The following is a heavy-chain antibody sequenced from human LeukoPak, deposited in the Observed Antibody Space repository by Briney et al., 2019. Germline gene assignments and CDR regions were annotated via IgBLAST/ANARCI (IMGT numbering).Heavy chain of an antibody. D-gene: IGHD5-12*01. V-gene: IGHV3-48*03. Sequence: GGSLRLSCVASGFTFSSYEMNWVRQAPGKGLEWLSYIGSSDSTTHYADSVKGRFTISRDNAKNSLYLQMNSLRVEDTAVYYCAREHSGYDFPGRDYYYMDVWGKGTTVTVSS. CDR3: AREHSGYDFPGRDYYYMDV. CDR2: IGSSDSTT. CDR1: GFTFSSYE. J-gene: IGHJ6*03.